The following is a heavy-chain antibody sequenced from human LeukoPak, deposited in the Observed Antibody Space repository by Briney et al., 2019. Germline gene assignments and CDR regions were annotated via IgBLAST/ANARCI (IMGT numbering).Heavy chain of an antibody. Sequence: KTSETLSLTCTVSGGSISSGGYYWSWIRQHPGKGLEWIGYIYYSGSTYYNPSLKSRVTISVDTSKNQFSLKLSSVPATDTAVYYCARAVSSWFYYYYYYGMDVWGQGTTVTVSS. V-gene: IGHV4-31*03. CDR3: ARAVSSWFYYYYYYGMDV. CDR2: IYYSGST. J-gene: IGHJ6*02. CDR1: GGSISSGGYY. D-gene: IGHD6-13*01.